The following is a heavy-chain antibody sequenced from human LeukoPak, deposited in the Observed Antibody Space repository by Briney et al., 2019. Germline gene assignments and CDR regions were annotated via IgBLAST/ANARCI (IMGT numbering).Heavy chain of an antibody. Sequence: GGSLRLSCVASGFSSNYMSWVRPAPGKGLEWVSVIYSGDSTYYADSVKGRFTISRDISKNTLYLQMNSLRPEDTAVYHCARDLWDATGYWGQGTLVTVSS. D-gene: IGHD3-3*01. J-gene: IGHJ4*02. CDR2: IYSGDST. CDR1: GFSSNY. V-gene: IGHV3-66*02. CDR3: ARDLWDATGY.